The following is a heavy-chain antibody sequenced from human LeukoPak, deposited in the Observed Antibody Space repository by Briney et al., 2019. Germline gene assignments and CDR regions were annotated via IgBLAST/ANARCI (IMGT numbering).Heavy chain of an antibody. Sequence: GESLKISCKGSGYNFPNFWIAWVRQMPGKGLEWMGIIYPGDSDTRNSPSFQGQVTISADKSLSTAYLQWSSLRASGTAIYYCSRHMNSFGPPDYWGQGTLVTVSS. CDR3: SRHMNSFGPPDY. D-gene: IGHD3-16*01. V-gene: IGHV5-51*01. CDR2: IYPGDSDT. J-gene: IGHJ4*02. CDR1: GYNFPNFW.